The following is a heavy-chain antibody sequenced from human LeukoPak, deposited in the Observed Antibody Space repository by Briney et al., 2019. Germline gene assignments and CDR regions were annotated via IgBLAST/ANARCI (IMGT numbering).Heavy chain of an antibody. CDR1: GFTFSSYA. V-gene: IGHV3-23*01. D-gene: IGHD3-16*01. CDR2: ISGSSLSA. Sequence: GGSLRLSCAASGFTFSSYAMSWVRQAPGKGLEWVSVISGSSLSAYYADSVKGRFTISRDNAKNSLYLQMNSLRAEDTAVYYCASSRGEGFDYWGQGTLVTVSS. J-gene: IGHJ4*02. CDR3: ASSRGEGFDY.